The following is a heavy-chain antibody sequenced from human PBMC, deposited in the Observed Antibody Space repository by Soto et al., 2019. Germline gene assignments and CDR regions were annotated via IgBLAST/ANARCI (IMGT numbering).Heavy chain of an antibody. D-gene: IGHD5-12*01. V-gene: IGHV4-39*01. Sequence: SETLSLTCTVSGASIITGNFYWAWIRQSPGTVLEWMGSICFGRDTYFNPSLKSRLTISADTSKNQFSLTVTSVTAADTAVYYCARRIVATETFDYWGQGTLVTVSS. J-gene: IGHJ4*02. CDR2: ICFGRDT. CDR1: GASIITGNFY. CDR3: ARRIVATETFDY.